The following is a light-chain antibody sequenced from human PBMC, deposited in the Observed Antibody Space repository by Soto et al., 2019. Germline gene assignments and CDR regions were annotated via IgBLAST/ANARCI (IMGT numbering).Light chain of an antibody. Sequence: QSVLAQPPSASGTPGQRVTFSCSGTSSNIGSNTVSWFQHLPRTAPKLLIYNNNQRPSGVPGRFSGSKFGTSASLAISGLRSEDEADYYCSTWDDSLSGPVFGGGTKLTVL. V-gene: IGLV1-44*01. CDR3: STWDDSLSGPV. J-gene: IGLJ3*02. CDR2: NNN. CDR1: SSNIGSNT.